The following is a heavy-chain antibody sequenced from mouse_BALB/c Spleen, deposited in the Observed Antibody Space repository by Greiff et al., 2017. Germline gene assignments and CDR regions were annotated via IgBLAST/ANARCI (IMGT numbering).Heavy chain of an antibody. Sequence: VQLQESGPGLVAPSQSLSITCTVSGFSLTGYGVNWVRQPPGKGLEWLGMIWGDGSTDYNSALKSRLSISKDNSKSQVFLKMNSLQTDDTARYYCARAHYYGSSYDFDYWGQGTTLTVSS. J-gene: IGHJ2*01. D-gene: IGHD1-1*01. CDR3: ARAHYYGSSYDFDY. V-gene: IGHV2-6-7*01. CDR2: IWGDGST. CDR1: GFSLTGYG.